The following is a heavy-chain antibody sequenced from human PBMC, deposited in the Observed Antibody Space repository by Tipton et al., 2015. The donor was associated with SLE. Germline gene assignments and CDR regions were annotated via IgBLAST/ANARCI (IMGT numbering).Heavy chain of an antibody. CDR2: IHYSGGT. CDR1: GYSISSGYY. D-gene: IGHD3-3*01. V-gene: IGHV4-38-2*02. Sequence: TLSLTCTVSGYSISSGYYWGWIWQPPGKGLEWIGSIHYSGGTYYNPSLKSRGTISVDTSKNQFSLKLASVTAADTAVYYCASLDFWSGYWGFQHWGQGTLVTVSS. CDR3: ASLDFWSGYWGFQH. J-gene: IGHJ1*01.